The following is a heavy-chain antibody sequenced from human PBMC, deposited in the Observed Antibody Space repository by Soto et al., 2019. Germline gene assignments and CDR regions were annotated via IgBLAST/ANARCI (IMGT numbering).Heavy chain of an antibody. CDR3: AKDRLYCSSTSCYLIDY. J-gene: IGHJ4*02. CDR1: GFTFSSYA. CDR2: IRGSGGST. V-gene: IGHV3-23*01. Sequence: GGSLRLSCAASGFTFSSYAMSWVRQAPGKGLEWVSAIRGSGGSTYYADSVKGRFTISRDNSKNTLYLQMNSLRAEDTAVYYCAKDRLYCSSTSCYLIDYWGQGTLVTVSS. D-gene: IGHD2-2*01.